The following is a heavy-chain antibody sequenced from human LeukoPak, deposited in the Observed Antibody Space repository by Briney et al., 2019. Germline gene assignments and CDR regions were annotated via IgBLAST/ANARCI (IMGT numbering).Heavy chain of an antibody. Sequence: SETLSLTCAVSGGSISSSNWWSWVRQPPGKGLEWIGEIYHSGSTNYNPSLKSRVTISVDTSKNQFSLKLSSVTAADTAVYYCARVSIAVAGPGYYYYGMDVWGQGTTVTVSS. CDR2: IYHSGST. D-gene: IGHD6-19*01. J-gene: IGHJ6*02. CDR3: ARVSIAVAGPGYYYYGMDV. CDR1: GGSISSSNW. V-gene: IGHV4-4*02.